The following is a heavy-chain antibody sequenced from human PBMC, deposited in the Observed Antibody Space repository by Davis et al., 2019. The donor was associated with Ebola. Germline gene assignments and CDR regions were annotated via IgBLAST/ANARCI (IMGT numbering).Heavy chain of an antibody. J-gene: IGHJ3*02. CDR2: IYTSGST. Sequence: PSETLSLTCTVSGGSISSYYWSWIRQPAGKGLEWIGRIYTSGSTNYNPSLKSRVTISVDTSKNQFSLKLSSVTAADTAVYYCARDLSSGWYGDAFDIWGQGTTVTVSS. D-gene: IGHD6-19*01. CDR1: GGSISSYY. CDR3: ARDLSSGWYGDAFDI. V-gene: IGHV4-4*07.